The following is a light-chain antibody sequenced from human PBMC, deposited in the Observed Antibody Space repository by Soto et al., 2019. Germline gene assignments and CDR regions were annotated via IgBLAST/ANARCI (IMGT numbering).Light chain of an antibody. CDR1: SGHSSYI. CDR3: ETLDSNTRV. V-gene: IGLV4-60*02. CDR2: LEGSGSY. J-gene: IGLJ3*02. Sequence: QPVLTQSSSASASLGSSVKLTCTLSSGHSSYIIAWHQQQPGKAPRYLMKLEGSGSYNKGSGVPDRFSGSSSGADRYLTISHLQFEDEADYYSETLDSNTRVFGGGTKLTVL.